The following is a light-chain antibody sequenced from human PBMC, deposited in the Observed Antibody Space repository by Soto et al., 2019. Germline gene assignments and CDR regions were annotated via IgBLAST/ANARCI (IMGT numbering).Light chain of an antibody. V-gene: IGLV1-40*01. Sequence: QSALTQPPSVSGAPGQRVTISCTGTSSNIGAGYEVHWYQQFPGTAPKLLIYGNTNRPSGVPDRFSGSKSGTSASLAITGLQAEDEADYYCQSYDISLSGSRVFGGGTKLTVL. CDR2: GNT. J-gene: IGLJ2*01. CDR3: QSYDISLSGSRV. CDR1: SSNIGAGYE.